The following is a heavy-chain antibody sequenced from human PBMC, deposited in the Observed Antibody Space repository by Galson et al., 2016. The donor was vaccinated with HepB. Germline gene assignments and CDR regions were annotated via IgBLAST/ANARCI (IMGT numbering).Heavy chain of an antibody. D-gene: IGHD2-2*01. CDR1: GFAFSTFG. V-gene: IGHV3-33*06. Sequence: SLRLSCAASGFAFSTFGVHWVRQAPGKGLEWLAVIWYDGNNKYYLNSVKGRFTIPRDNSKNMLYLQLNSLRVEDTAVYYCAKGLAYCSGTSCLSYSDSPGGGMDVWGQGTTVTVSS. CDR3: AKGLAYCSGTSCLSYSDSPGGGMDV. CDR2: IWYDGNNK. J-gene: IGHJ6*02.